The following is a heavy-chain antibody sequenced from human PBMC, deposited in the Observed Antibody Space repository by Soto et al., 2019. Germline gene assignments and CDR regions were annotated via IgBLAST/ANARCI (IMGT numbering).Heavy chain of an antibody. V-gene: IGHV3-30-3*01. CDR3: ARSGVVPAAIGDSSGYYYYYGMDV. CDR2: ISYDGSNK. CDR1: GFTFSSYA. J-gene: IGHJ6*02. Sequence: QVQLVESGGGVVQPGRSLRLSCAASGFTFSSYAMHWVRQAPGKGLEWVAVISYDGSNKYYADSVKGRFTISRDNSKNPLYLQMNSLRAEDTAVYYCARSGVVPAAIGDSSGYYYYYGMDVWGQGTTVTVSS. D-gene: IGHD2-2*01.